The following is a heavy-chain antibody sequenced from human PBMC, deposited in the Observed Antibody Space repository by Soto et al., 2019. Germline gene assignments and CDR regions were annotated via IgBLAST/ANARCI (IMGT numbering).Heavy chain of an antibody. J-gene: IGHJ4*02. CDR1: GGSIISGGYS. Sequence: SETLSLTCAVSGGSIISGGYSWSWIRQPPGKGLEWIGYIYHSGSTYYNPSLKSRVTISVDRSKNQFSLKLSSVTAADTAVYYCARRWGSGIDFWGQGTLVTVSS. CDR2: IYHSGST. CDR3: ARRWGSGIDF. D-gene: IGHD3-10*01. V-gene: IGHV4-30-2*01.